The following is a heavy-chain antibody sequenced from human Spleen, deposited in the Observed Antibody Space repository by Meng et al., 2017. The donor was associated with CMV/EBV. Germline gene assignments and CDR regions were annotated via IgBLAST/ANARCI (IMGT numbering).Heavy chain of an antibody. CDR1: GYAFINYD. Sequence: ASVKVSCKTSGYAFINYDILWVRQAPGQGLEWMGWISPYGGGTNYAQRFQGRVTMTRDTSISTAYMELSRLISDDTAVYYCARMAPAAVRGRYHYYGMDVWGQGTTVTVSS. D-gene: IGHD2-2*01. J-gene: IGHJ6*02. V-gene: IGHV1-2*02. CDR3: ARMAPAAVRGRYHYYGMDV. CDR2: ISPYGGGT.